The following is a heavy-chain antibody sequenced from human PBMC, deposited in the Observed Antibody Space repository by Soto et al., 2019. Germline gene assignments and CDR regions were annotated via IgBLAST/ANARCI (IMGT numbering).Heavy chain of an antibody. Sequence: QVQLQQWGAGLLKPSETLSLTCAVYGGSFSGYYWSWIRQPPGKGLEWIGEINHSGSTNYNPSLKCRVTISVDTSKNQVSLKLRSVTAADTAVYYCARDSSSWYAVWFDPWGQGTLVTVSS. J-gene: IGHJ5*02. CDR3: ARDSSSWYAVWFDP. CDR2: INHSGST. V-gene: IGHV4-34*01. D-gene: IGHD6-13*01. CDR1: GGSFSGYY.